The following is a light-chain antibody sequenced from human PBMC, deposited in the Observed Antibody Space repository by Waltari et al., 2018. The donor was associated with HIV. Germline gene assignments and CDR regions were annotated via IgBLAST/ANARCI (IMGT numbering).Light chain of an antibody. J-gene: IGLJ2*01. CDR2: EVT. V-gene: IGLV2-8*01. CDR3: TSYVDNYVVF. CDR1: SNDVGAYDY. Sequence: QSALTQPPSASGSPGQSVTISCTGTSNDVGAYDYVSWYKQHPGRAPKLLIYEVTKRPSGVPDCFSGSKSGNTASLTVSGLQAEDDGHYYCTSYVDNYVVFFGGGTELTVL.